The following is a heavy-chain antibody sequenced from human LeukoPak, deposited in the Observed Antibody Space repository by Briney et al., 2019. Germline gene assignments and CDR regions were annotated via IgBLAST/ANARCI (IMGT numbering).Heavy chain of an antibody. Sequence: SETLSLTCTVSGGSISSCGYYWSWIRQHPGKGLEWIGYIYYSGSTYYNPSLKSRVTISVDTSKNQFSLKLSSVTAADTAVYYCARVRGPGWFDPWGQGTLVTVSS. D-gene: IGHD3-10*01. CDR2: IYYSGST. J-gene: IGHJ5*02. CDR1: GGSISSCGYY. CDR3: ARVRGPGWFDP. V-gene: IGHV4-31*03.